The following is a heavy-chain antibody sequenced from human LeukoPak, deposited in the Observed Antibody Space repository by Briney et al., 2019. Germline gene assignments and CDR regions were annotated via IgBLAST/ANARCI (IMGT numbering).Heavy chain of an antibody. J-gene: IGHJ4*02. Sequence: PGGSLRLSCAASGFTFSSYWMHWVRQAPGQGLVWVSRINSDGSSTSYADSVKGRFTISRDNAKNTLYVQMNSLRAEDTAVYYCARDTARNPELHDYWGQGTLVTVSS. D-gene: IGHD1-26*01. CDR2: INSDGSST. CDR1: GFTFSSYW. CDR3: ARDTARNPELHDY. V-gene: IGHV3-74*01.